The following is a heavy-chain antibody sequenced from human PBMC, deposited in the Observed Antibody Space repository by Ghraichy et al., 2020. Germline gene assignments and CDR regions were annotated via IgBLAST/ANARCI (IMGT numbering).Heavy chain of an antibody. V-gene: IGHV1-69*06. CDR1: GGTFSSYA. J-gene: IGHJ6*03. Sequence: SVKVSCKASGGTFSSYAISWVRQAPGQGLEWMGGIIPIFGTANYAQKFQGRVTITADKSTSTAYMELSSLRSEDTAVYYCARDYGDYRAGGGTNYYYYYMDVWGKGTTVTVSS. CDR3: ARDYGDYRAGGGTNYYYYYMDV. D-gene: IGHD4-17*01. CDR2: IIPIFGTA.